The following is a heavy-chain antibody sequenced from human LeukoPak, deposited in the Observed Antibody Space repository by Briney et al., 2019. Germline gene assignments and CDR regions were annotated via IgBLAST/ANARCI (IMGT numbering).Heavy chain of an antibody. D-gene: IGHD1-1*01. CDR3: TTAERGYYMDV. CDR1: GFTFSNAW. Sequence: PGGSLRHSCAASGFTFSNAWMSWVRQAPGKGLEWVGRIKSKTDGGTTDYAAPVKGRFTISRDDSKNTLYLQMNSLKTEDTAVYYCTTAERGYYMDVWGKGTTVTVSS. CDR2: IKSKTDGGTT. J-gene: IGHJ6*03. V-gene: IGHV3-15*01.